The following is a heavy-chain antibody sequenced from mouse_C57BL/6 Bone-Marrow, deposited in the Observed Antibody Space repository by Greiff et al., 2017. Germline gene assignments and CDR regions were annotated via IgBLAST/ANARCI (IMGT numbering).Heavy chain of an antibody. CDR1: GYTFTSYW. Sequence: QVQLQQPGAELVKPGASVKLSCKASGYTFTSYWMHWVKQRPGQGLEWIGMIHPNSGSTNYNEKFKSKATLTVDKASSTAYMQLSSLTSEDSAVYYCASRLLRYPYDYWGRGTTLTVSS. V-gene: IGHV1-64*01. J-gene: IGHJ2*01. CDR3: ASRLLRYPYDY. D-gene: IGHD1-1*01. CDR2: IHPNSGST.